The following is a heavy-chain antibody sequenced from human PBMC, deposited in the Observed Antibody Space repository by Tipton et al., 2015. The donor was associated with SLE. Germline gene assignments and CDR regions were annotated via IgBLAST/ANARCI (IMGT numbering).Heavy chain of an antibody. CDR3: TISVAGTLFFDY. V-gene: IGHV1-18*01. CDR1: GFTFTSYG. D-gene: IGHD6-19*01. J-gene: IGHJ4*02. Sequence: QSGAEVKKPGASVKVSCKASGFTFTSYGISWVRQAPGQGLEWMGWISAYNGNTDYAQKLQGRVTMTTDTSTSTAYMELRSLRSEDTAGYYSTISVAGTLFFDYLGQGVLITVSS. CDR2: ISAYNGNT.